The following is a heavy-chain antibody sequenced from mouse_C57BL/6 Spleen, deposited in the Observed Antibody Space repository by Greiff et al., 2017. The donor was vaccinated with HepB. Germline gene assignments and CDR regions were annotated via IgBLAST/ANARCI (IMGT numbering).Heavy chain of an antibody. V-gene: IGHV5-4*01. CDR2: ISDGGSYT. Sequence: DVQLVESGGGLVKPGGSLKLSCAASGFTFSSYAMSWVRQTPEKRLEWVATISDGGSYTYYPDNVKGRFTISRDNAKNNLYLQMSHLKSEDTAMYYCAREGRTGRGNYFDYWGQGTTLTVSS. CDR3: AREGRTGRGNYFDY. CDR1: GFTFSSYA. J-gene: IGHJ2*01. D-gene: IGHD4-1*01.